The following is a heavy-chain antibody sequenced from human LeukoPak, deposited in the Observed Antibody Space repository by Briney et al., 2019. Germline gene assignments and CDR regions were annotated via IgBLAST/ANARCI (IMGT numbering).Heavy chain of an antibody. Sequence: SETLSLTCTVSGCSISGYIRSWIRQPPGKGLEWIAYIYDTGSTNYNPSLKSRVTIALDTSKTQFSLRLNSVTAADTAVYYCVRLSVVSPHRYFDLWGRGTLVTVSS. V-gene: IGHV4-59*08. CDR1: GCSISGYI. J-gene: IGHJ2*01. CDR2: IYDTGST. CDR3: VRLSVVSPHRYFDL. D-gene: IGHD4-23*01.